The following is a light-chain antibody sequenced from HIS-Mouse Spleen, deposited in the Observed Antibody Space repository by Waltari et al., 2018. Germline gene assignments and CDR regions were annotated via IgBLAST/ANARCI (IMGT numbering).Light chain of an antibody. V-gene: IGLV2-14*01. J-gene: IGLJ3*02. CDR2: EVS. Sequence: QSALTQPASVSGSPGQSITISCTGTSSDAGGYHYVSWYQQPPGKAPKLMIYEVSNRPSGVSNRFSGSKSGNTASLTISGLQAEDEADYYCSSYTSSSSWVFGGGTKLTVL. CDR1: SSDAGGYHY. CDR3: SSYTSSSSWV.